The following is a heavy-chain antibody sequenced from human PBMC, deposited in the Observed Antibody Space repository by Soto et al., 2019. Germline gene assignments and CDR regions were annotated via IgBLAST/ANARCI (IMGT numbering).Heavy chain of an antibody. V-gene: IGHV1-8*01. D-gene: IGHD6-13*01. CDR1: GYTFTSYD. Sequence: ASVKVSCKASGYTFTSYDINWVRQATGQGLEWMGWMNPNSGNTGYAQKFQGRVTMTRNTSISTAYMELSSLRSEDTAVYYCARGRGDSSSWYRRSGYYYGMDVWGQGTTVT. J-gene: IGHJ6*02. CDR2: MNPNSGNT. CDR3: ARGRGDSSSWYRRSGYYYGMDV.